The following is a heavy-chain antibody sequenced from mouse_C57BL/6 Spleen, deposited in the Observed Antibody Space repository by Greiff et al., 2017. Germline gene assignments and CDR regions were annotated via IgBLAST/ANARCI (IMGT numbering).Heavy chain of an antibody. D-gene: IGHD2-2*01. CDR2: INPSDSET. J-gene: IGHJ2*01. CDR1: GYTFTSYW. CDR3: RRGCGYDFDD. Sequence: QVQLQQSGAELVRPGSSVKLSCKASGYTFTSYWMHWVKQRPIQGLEWIGNINPSDSETHYNQKFKDKATLTVNKSSSTAYMQLSSMTSEDAAVYYCRRGCGYDFDDWGQGTTLTVSS. V-gene: IGHV1-52*01.